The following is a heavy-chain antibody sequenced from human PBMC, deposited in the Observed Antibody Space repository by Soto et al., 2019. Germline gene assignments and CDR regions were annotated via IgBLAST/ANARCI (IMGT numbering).Heavy chain of an antibody. Sequence: EVQLLESGGGLVRPGGSLRLSCTVSGFAFNNYGINWVRQAPGKGLEWVSSISKSDYTYYSDSVKGRFTISRDNAKNSVSLQMNTLRVEDTAVYYCAREDSIIIPAVSEFWGQGTLVTVSS. D-gene: IGHD2-2*01. CDR3: AREDSIIIPAVSEF. CDR2: ISKSDYT. J-gene: IGHJ4*02. CDR1: GFAFNNYG. V-gene: IGHV3-21*01.